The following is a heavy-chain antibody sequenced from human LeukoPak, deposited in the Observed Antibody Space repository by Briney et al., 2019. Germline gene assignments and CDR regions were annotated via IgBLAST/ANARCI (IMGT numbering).Heavy chain of an antibody. Sequence: ASVKVSCKASGYTFTGYYMHWVRQAPGQGLEWMGWINPNSGGTNYAQKFQGRVTMTRDTSISTAYMELSRLRSDDTAVYYCARVWHGYVWGSYRPTTEYYFDYWGQGTLVTVSS. D-gene: IGHD3-16*02. CDR1: GYTFTGYY. CDR2: INPNSGGT. V-gene: IGHV1-2*02. CDR3: ARVWHGYVWGSYRPTTEYYFDY. J-gene: IGHJ4*02.